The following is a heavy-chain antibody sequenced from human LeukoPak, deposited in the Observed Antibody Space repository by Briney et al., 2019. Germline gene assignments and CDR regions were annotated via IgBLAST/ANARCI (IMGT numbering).Heavy chain of an antibody. V-gene: IGHV3-21*01. CDR3: ARYSGTYRDY. CDR2: ITSGSSYI. CDR1: GFSFSRYN. Sequence: PGVSLRLSCVASGFSFSRYNMNWVRRAPGKALEWVSSITSGSSYIFYADSVKGRFTISRDNAKNSLYLQMSSLRAEDTAVYYCARYSGTYRDYWGQGTLVTVSS. D-gene: IGHD1-26*01. J-gene: IGHJ4*02.